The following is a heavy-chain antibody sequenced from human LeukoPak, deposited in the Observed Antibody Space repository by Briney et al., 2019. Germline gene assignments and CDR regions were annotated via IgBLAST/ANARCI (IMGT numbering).Heavy chain of an antibody. CDR2: ISAYNGNT. D-gene: IGHD5-18*01. CDR3: ARDPTTAMAAVVWYHGMDV. V-gene: IGHV1-18*04. J-gene: IGHJ6*02. Sequence: ASVKVSCKASGYTFTGYYMHWVRQAPGQGLEWMGWISAYNGNTNYAQKLQGRVTMTTDTSTSTAYMELRSLRSDDTAVYYCARDPTTAMAAVVWYHGMDVWGQGTTVTVSS. CDR1: GYTFTGYY.